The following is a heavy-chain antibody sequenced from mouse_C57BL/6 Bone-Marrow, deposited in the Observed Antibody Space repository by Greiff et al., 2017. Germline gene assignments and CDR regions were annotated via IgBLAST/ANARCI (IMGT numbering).Heavy chain of an antibody. CDR1: GYTFTSYG. D-gene: IGHD2-3*01. J-gene: IGHJ3*01. Sequence: QVQLQQSGAELARPGASVKLSCKASGYTFTSYGISWVKQRTGQGLEWIGEIYPRSGNTYYNEKFKGKATLTADKSSSTAYMELRSLPSEDSAVYFCARYDDGYYWFAYWGQGTLVTVSA. CDR3: ARYDDGYYWFAY. CDR2: IYPRSGNT. V-gene: IGHV1-81*01.